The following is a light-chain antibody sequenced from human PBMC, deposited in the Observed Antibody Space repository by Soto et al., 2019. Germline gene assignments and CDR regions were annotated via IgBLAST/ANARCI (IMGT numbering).Light chain of an antibody. CDR3: QQYGSSPPIT. J-gene: IGKJ5*01. CDR1: QSISRY. Sequence: IQMTQSPSSLSASVGDRVTVTCRAGQSISRYLNWYQQRPGKAPNLLIYSASSLQSEVPSRFSGSGSGTDFTLTISRLEPEDFAVYYCQQYGSSPPITFGQGTRLEIK. V-gene: IGKV1-39*01. CDR2: SAS.